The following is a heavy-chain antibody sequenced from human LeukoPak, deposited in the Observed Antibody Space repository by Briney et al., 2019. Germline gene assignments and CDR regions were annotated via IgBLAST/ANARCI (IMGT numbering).Heavy chain of an antibody. J-gene: IGHJ4*02. CDR2: IIPILGIA. CDR3: ARDPTNWNLDY. CDR1: GYTFTSYD. V-gene: IGHV1-69*04. D-gene: IGHD1-20*01. Sequence: SVKVSCKASGYTFTSYDISWVRQAPGQGLEWMGRIIPILGIANYAQKFQGRVTITADKSTSTAYMELSSLRSEDTAVYYCARDPTNWNLDYWGQGTLVTVSS.